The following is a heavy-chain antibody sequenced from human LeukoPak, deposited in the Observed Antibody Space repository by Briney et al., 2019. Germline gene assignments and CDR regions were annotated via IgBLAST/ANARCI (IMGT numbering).Heavy chain of an antibody. Sequence: GASVKVSCKASGYTFTSYGISWVRQAPGQGLEWMGWISAYNGNTNYAQKFQGRVTMTRDTSTSTVYMELSSLRSEDTAVYYCASVLYCGADCYSGRYFFDYWGQGTLVTVSS. V-gene: IGHV1-18*01. D-gene: IGHD2-21*02. CDR1: GYTFTSYG. CDR3: ASVLYCGADCYSGRYFFDY. J-gene: IGHJ4*02. CDR2: ISAYNGNT.